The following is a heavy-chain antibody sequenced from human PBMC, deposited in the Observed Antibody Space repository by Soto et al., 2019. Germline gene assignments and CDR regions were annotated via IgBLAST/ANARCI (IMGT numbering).Heavy chain of an antibody. CDR1: GYTFTSYG. Sequence: ASVKVSCKASGYTFTSYGISWVRQAPGQGLEWMGWISAYNGNTNYAQKLQGRVTMTTDTSTSAAYMELRSLRSDDTAVYYCASKLIYYYDSSGYYVPRGYYYGMDVWGQGTKVTVSS. CDR2: ISAYNGNT. J-gene: IGHJ6*02. CDR3: ASKLIYYYDSSGYYVPRGYYYGMDV. V-gene: IGHV1-18*01. D-gene: IGHD3-22*01.